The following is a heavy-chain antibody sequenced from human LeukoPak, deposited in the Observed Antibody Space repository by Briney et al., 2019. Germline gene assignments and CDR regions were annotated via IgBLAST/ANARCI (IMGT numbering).Heavy chain of an antibody. CDR3: AKSTTLDFYYYYIDV. CDR1: GFTFSSSW. Sequence: GGSLRLSCAASGFTFSSSWMHWVRQAPGKGLVWVSRINTDGTNTNYADSVKGRFTISRDNAKNTLYLQMNSLRAEDTAVYYCAKSTTLDFYYYYIDVWGKGTTVTVSS. D-gene: IGHD2/OR15-2a*01. V-gene: IGHV3-74*01. CDR2: INTDGTNT. J-gene: IGHJ6*03.